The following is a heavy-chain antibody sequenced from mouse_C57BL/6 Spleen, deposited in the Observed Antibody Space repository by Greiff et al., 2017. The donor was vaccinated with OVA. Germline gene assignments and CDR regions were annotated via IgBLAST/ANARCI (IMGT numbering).Heavy chain of an antibody. CDR1: GYTFTDYN. Sequence: EVHLVESGPELVKPGASVKIPCKASGYTFTDYNMDWVQQSHGKSLAWIGDINPNNGGTIYNQKFKGKATLTVDKSSSTAYMELRSLTSEDTAVYYGARGGYGIYAMDYWGQGTSVTVSS. CDR2: INPNNGGT. CDR3: ARGGYGIYAMDY. V-gene: IGHV1-18*01. J-gene: IGHJ4*01. D-gene: IGHD1-2*01.